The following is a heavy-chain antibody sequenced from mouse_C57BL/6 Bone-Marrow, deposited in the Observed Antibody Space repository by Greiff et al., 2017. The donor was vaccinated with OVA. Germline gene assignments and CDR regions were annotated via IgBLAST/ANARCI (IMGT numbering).Heavy chain of an antibody. Sequence: EVQLQQSGAELVKPGASVKLSCTASGFNIKDYYMHWVKQRTEQGLEWIGRIDPEDGETKYASKFQGKATITADTSSNTAYLQLSSLTSEDTAVYYCTRDYDDYAMDYWGQGTSVTVSS. CDR1: GFNIKDYY. V-gene: IGHV14-2*01. D-gene: IGHD2-4*01. J-gene: IGHJ4*01. CDR2: IDPEDGET. CDR3: TRDYDDYAMDY.